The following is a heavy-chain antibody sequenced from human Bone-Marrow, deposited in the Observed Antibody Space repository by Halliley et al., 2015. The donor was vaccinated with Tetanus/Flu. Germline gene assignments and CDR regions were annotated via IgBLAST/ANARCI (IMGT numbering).Heavy chain of an antibody. D-gene: IGHD2-2*01. CDR2: IYSGGGS. V-gene: IGHV3-53*01. CDR1: GFTFSNNY. CDR3: ATEGQRSRTLDY. J-gene: IGHJ4*02. Sequence: AASGFTFSNNYMSWVRQAPGMGLEWVSLIYSGGGSFYTHSVEGRFTISRDDYKNTVYLQMNNVRAEDTAIYYCATEGQRSRTLDYWGQGTLVIVSS.